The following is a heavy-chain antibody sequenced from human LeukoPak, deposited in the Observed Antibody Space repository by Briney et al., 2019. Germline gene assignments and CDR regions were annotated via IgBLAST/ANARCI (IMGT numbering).Heavy chain of an antibody. V-gene: IGHV3-49*04. Sequence: GWSLRLSCTASGFTFGDYAMSWVRQARGKGLEGVGFIRSRGYGGTTEYAASVKGIFTISRGDSKTIAYLQMNSLKTEDTAVYYCTRDDSSGYELNSWFDPWGQGTLVTVSS. J-gene: IGHJ5*02. CDR1: GFTFGDYA. CDR3: TRDDSSGYELNSWFDP. CDR2: IRSRGYGGTT. D-gene: IGHD3-22*01.